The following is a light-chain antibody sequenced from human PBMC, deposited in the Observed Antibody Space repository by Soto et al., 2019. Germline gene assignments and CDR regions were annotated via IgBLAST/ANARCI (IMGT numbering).Light chain of an antibody. Sequence: DIQITQSPSTLSASIGARVTITCRSSESIRTWLAWYQHKPWKAPKFLSYDASSVESGVPSRFSGSVSGTELTLTISSLQPDDFATYYCQQYNSYWTFGQGTKV. J-gene: IGKJ1*01. CDR2: DAS. CDR1: ESIRTW. V-gene: IGKV1-5*01. CDR3: QQYNSYWT.